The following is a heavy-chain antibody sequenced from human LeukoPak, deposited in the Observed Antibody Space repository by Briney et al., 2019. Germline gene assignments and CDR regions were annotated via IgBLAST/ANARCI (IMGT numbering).Heavy chain of an antibody. V-gene: IGHV3-53*01. J-gene: IGHJ4*02. Sequence: GGSLRLSCAASGFSVSSNDMNWVRQAPGKGLEWVSVIYSGGSTYYADSVKGRFTISRDNSKNTLFLQINSLRAEDTAVYYCARDMSGPPDYWGQGTLVTVSS. D-gene: IGHD1-26*01. CDR2: IYSGGST. CDR3: ARDMSGPPDY. CDR1: GFSVSSND.